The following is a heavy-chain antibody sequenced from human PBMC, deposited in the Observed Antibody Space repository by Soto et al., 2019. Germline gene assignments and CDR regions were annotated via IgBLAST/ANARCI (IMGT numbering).Heavy chain of an antibody. V-gene: IGHV6-1*01. CDR3: ARVVGSSEHDY. Sequence: QTLSLTCAISGDSVSSNSAAWNLIRQSPSRGLEWLGRTYYRSKWYSDYAVSVKSRITVKPDTSKNQFSLQLHSVTPEDTAMYYCARVVGSSEHDYWGQGTLVTVSS. CDR2: TYYRSKWYS. CDR1: GDSVSSNSAA. J-gene: IGHJ4*02. D-gene: IGHD6-13*01.